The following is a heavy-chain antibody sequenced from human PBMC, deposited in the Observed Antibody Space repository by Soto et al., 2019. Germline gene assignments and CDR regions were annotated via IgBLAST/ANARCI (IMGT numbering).Heavy chain of an antibody. CDR3: AKDFRGGYDEYYGMDV. Sequence: GGSLRLSCAASGFTFSSYAMSWVRQAPGKGLEWVSAISGSGGSTYYADSVKGRFTISRDNSKNTLYLQMNSLRAEDTAVYYCAKDFRGGYDEYYGMDVWGQGTTVTVSS. J-gene: IGHJ6*02. V-gene: IGHV3-23*01. D-gene: IGHD5-12*01. CDR2: ISGSGGST. CDR1: GFTFSSYA.